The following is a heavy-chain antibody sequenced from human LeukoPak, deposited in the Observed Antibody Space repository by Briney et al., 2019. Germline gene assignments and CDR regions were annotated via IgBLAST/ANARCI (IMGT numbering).Heavy chain of an antibody. D-gene: IGHD3-22*01. J-gene: IGHJ4*02. CDR2: ISGSGDST. V-gene: IGHV3-23*01. Sequence: GGSLRLSCAASGFTFSSYAMSWVRQAPGKGLQWVTGISGSGDSTHYADSVKGRFTISRDNSNNTLFLQMNSLRAEDTAVYYCAKSTDYYDTSGLDYWGQGTLVTVSS. CDR3: AKSTDYYDTSGLDY. CDR1: GFTFSSYA.